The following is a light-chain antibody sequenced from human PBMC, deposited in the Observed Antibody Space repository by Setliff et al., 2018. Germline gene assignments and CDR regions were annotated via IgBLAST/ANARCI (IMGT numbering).Light chain of an antibody. CDR2: DGS. CDR1: QGIRNY. V-gene: IGKV1-17*03. J-gene: IGKJ1*01. Sequence: DIQMTQSPSVMSASVGDRVTITCRASQGIRNYVAWFQQKAGKAPKRLIYDGSTLQSGVPSRFSGSGFGTEFSLIINNLQPEDFATYYCLQHSDDPRSFGQGTKV. CDR3: LQHSDDPRS.